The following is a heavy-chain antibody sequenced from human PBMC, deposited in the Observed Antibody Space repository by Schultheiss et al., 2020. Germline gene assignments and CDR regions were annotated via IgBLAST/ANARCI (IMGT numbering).Heavy chain of an antibody. Sequence: SETLSLTCTVSGGSISSSSYYWGWIRQPPGKGLEWIGSIYYSGSTYYNPSLKSRVTISVDTSKNQFSLKLSSVTAADTAVYYCARVKMGHYYDSSGYYGAQYYFDYWGQGTLVTVSS. CDR3: ARVKMGHYYDSSGYYGAQYYFDY. V-gene: IGHV4-39*01. CDR1: GGSISSSSYY. J-gene: IGHJ4*02. CDR2: IYYSGST. D-gene: IGHD3-22*01.